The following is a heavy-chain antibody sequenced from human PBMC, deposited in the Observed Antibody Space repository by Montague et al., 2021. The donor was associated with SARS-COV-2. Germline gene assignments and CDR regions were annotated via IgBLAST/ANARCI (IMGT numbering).Heavy chain of an antibody. Sequence: PALVKPTQTLTLTCTFSGFSLSTSGVGVGWIRQPPGKALEWLALXYWNDDKRYSPSLKSRLTITKDTSKNQVVLTMTNMDPVDTATYYCAHISNMCSSTGCNDYYGLDVWGQGTAVTV. V-gene: IGHV2-5*01. CDR1: GFSLSTSGVG. J-gene: IGHJ6*01. CDR3: AHISNMCSSTGCNDYYGLDV. CDR2: XYWNDDK. D-gene: IGHD2-2*01.